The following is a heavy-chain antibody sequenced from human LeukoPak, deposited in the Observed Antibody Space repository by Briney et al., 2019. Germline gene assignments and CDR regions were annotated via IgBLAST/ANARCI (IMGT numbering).Heavy chain of an antibody. CDR3: ASFSGWSQGRRVY. J-gene: IGHJ4*02. D-gene: IGHD6-19*01. V-gene: IGHV1-24*01. Sequence: ASVNVSCKVSGYTLTELSMHWVRQAPGKGLEWMGGFDPEDGETIYAQKFQGRVTMTEDTSTDTAYMELSSLRSEDTAVYYCASFSGWSQGRRVYWGQGTLVTVSS. CDR2: FDPEDGET. CDR1: GYTLTELS.